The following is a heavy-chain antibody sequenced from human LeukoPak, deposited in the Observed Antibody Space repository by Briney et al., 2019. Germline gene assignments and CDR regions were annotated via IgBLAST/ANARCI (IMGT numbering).Heavy chain of an antibody. J-gene: IGHJ4*02. Sequence: PSETLSLTCTVSGGSISSSSYYWGWIRQPPGKGLEWIGSIYYSGSTYYNPSLKSRVTISVDTSKNQFSLKLSSVTAADTAVYYCARHEARGDGYPYFDYWGQGTLVTVSS. CDR2: IYYSGST. D-gene: IGHD5-24*01. CDR1: GGSISSSSYY. CDR3: ARHEARGDGYPYFDY. V-gene: IGHV4-39*01.